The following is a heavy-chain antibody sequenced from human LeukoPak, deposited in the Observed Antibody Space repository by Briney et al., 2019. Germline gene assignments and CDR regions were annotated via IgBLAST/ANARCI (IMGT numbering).Heavy chain of an antibody. CDR3: ARGGYYGSGNDFRFDP. D-gene: IGHD3-10*01. Sequence: SETLSLTCTVSGGSISSSSYYWGWIRQPPGKGLEWIGSIYYSGSTYYNPSLKSRVTISLDTSKNQFSLNLISVTAADTAVYYCARGGYYGSGNDFRFDPWGQGTLVTVSS. CDR1: GGSISSSSYY. V-gene: IGHV4-39*07. CDR2: IYYSGST. J-gene: IGHJ5*02.